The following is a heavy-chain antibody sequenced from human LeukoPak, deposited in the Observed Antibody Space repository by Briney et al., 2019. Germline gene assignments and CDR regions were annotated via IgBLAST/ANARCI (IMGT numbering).Heavy chain of an antibody. Sequence: GGSLRLSCAVSGFTFSSYGMHWVRQAPGKGLEWVAFIRYDGSNKYYADSVKGRFTISRDNSKNTLYLQMNSLRAEDTAVYYCAKESPYDILTTAPPYFDYWGQGTLVTVSS. V-gene: IGHV3-30*02. CDR3: AKESPYDILTTAPPYFDY. CDR1: GFTFSSYG. D-gene: IGHD3-9*01. CDR2: IRYDGSNK. J-gene: IGHJ4*02.